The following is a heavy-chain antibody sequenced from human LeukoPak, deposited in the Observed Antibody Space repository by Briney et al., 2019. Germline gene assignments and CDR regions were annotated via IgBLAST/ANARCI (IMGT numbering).Heavy chain of an antibody. Sequence: GGSLRLSCAASGFTFSSYGMHWVRQAPGKGLEWVAVISYDGSNKYYADSVMGRFTISRDNSKNTLYLQMNSLRAEDTAVYYCARSYYYDSSGTPDYWGQGTLVTVSS. D-gene: IGHD3-22*01. CDR2: ISYDGSNK. CDR1: GFTFSSYG. CDR3: ARSYYYDSSGTPDY. J-gene: IGHJ4*02. V-gene: IGHV3-30*03.